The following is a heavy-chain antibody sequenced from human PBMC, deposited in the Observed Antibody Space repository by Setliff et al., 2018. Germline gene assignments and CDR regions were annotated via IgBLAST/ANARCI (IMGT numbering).Heavy chain of an antibody. CDR3: ARVLEPNYDILTGYYYYYYYGMDV. D-gene: IGHD3-9*01. CDR2: IIPIFGTA. V-gene: IGHV1-69*13. CDR1: GGTFSSYA. Sequence: SVKVSCKASGGTFSSYAISWVRQAPGQGLEWMGGIIPIFGTANYAQKFQGSVTITADESTSTAYMELSSLRSEDTAVYYCARVLEPNYDILTGYYYYYYYGMDVWGQGTTVTVSS. J-gene: IGHJ6*02.